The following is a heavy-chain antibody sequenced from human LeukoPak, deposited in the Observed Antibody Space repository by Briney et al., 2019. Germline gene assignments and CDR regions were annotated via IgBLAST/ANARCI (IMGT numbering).Heavy chain of an antibody. CDR2: IYTSGST. D-gene: IGHD3-10*01. Sequence: SETLSLTCTVSGGSISSYYWSWIRQPAGKGLEWIGRIYTSGSTNYNPSLKSRVTMSLDTSKNQFSLKLSSVTAADTAVYYCAREPRITMVRGPFDYWGQGTLVTVSS. CDR1: GGSISSYY. J-gene: IGHJ4*02. CDR3: AREPRITMVRGPFDY. V-gene: IGHV4-4*07.